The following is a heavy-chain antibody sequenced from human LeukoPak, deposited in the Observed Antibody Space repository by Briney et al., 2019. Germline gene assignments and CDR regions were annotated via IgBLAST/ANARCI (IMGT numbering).Heavy chain of an antibody. CDR1: GFIFSNYG. J-gene: IGHJ4*02. D-gene: IGHD6-13*01. Sequence: GGSLTLTCAASGFIFSNYGMTWVRQAPGKGLEWVSVINYRSGDISYYADSVKGRFTISRDNSKNTVYLEMNNVRVEDTDVYYCAPPGIAAYWGQAPLPTLSS. V-gene: IGHV3-23*01. CDR3: APPGIAAY. CDR2: INYRSGDIS.